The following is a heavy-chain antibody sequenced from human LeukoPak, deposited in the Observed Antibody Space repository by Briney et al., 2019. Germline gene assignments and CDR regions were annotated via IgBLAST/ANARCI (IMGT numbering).Heavy chain of an antibody. CDR1: GDSISTYY. D-gene: IGHD6-19*01. Sequence: SETLSLTCTISGDSISTYYWSWIRQSPGKGLEWIWDVNLSGSTNYNPSLNYNPSLKSRVSISIDTSKNQFSLKLSSVTAADTAVYYCARGVWLARDYWGQGTLVTVSS. CDR2: VNLSGST. J-gene: IGHJ4*02. CDR3: ARGVWLARDY. V-gene: IGHV4-59*01.